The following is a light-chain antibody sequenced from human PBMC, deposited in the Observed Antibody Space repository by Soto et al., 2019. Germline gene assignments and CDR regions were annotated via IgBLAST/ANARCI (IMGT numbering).Light chain of an antibody. J-gene: IGKJ4*01. CDR1: QSVSSY. CDR2: SAS. Sequence: TLSTDPKCVASGKRVALCCRASQSVSSYLAWYQQKPGQAPRLLIYSASSRATGIPDRFSGSGYGTDVTLILCRLESEDFVVYYCPRDQTSLWTFGGGTKVDIK. V-gene: IGKV3D-15*01. CDR3: PRDQTSLWT.